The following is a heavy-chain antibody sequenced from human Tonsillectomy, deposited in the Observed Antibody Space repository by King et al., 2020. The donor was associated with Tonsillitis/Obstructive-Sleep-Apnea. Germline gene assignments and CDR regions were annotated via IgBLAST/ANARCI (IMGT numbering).Heavy chain of an antibody. D-gene: IGHD4-17*01. Sequence: VQLVESGGGVVQPGRSLRLSCAASGFTFSSYGMHWVRQAPGKGLEWVAVISYDGSNKYYADSVKGRFTISRDNSKNTLYLQMNSLRAEDTAVYYCAKHGLDQTTVTPDYWGQGTLVTVSS. J-gene: IGHJ4*02. V-gene: IGHV3-30*18. CDR1: GFTFSSYG. CDR3: AKHGLDQTTVTPDY. CDR2: ISYDGSNK.